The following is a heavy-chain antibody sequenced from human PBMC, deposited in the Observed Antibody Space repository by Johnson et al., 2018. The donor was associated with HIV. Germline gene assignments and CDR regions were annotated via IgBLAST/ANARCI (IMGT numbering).Heavy chain of an antibody. Sequence: VQLVESGGGVVQPGRSLRLSCAASGFTFSSYAFNWVRQAPGKGLEWISYISSSGDTTHYADSVKGRFTISRDNAKNSLYLQMNSLRAEDTALYYCAREGIAARPGAFDIWGQGTMVTVSS. CDR1: GFTFSSYA. V-gene: IGHV3-48*03. CDR2: ISSSGDTT. CDR3: AREGIAARPGAFDI. J-gene: IGHJ3*02. D-gene: IGHD6-6*01.